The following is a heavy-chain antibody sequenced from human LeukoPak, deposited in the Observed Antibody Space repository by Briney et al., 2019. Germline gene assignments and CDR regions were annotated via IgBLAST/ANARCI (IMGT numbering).Heavy chain of an antibody. CDR2: IYPGDSDT. Sequence: GEALQISCKGSGYSFTSYWIGWARPMPGKGLEWMGIIYPGDSDTRYSPSFQGQVTISADKSISTAYLQCSSLKASDTAMYYCARDPYNSGSYYLDYYYYYYMDVWGKGTTVTVSS. D-gene: IGHD3-10*01. CDR3: ARDPYNSGSYYLDYYYYYYMDV. J-gene: IGHJ6*03. V-gene: IGHV5-51*01. CDR1: GYSFTSYW.